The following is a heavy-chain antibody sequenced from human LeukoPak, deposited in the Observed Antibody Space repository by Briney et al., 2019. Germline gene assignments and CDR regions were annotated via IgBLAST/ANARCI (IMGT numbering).Heavy chain of an antibody. J-gene: IGHJ4*02. CDR1: GFMFNSYV. CDR3: AKEGGYSYGYSSYYFDF. D-gene: IGHD5-18*01. V-gene: IGHV3-23*01. Sequence: GGSLRLSCAASGFMFNSYVMSWVRQAPGKGLEWVSAINGGGGNTYYADSVKGRFTISRDNSKNMVYLQMNSLRADDTAVYYCAKEGGYSYGYSSYYFDFWGQGTLVTVSS. CDR2: INGGGGNT.